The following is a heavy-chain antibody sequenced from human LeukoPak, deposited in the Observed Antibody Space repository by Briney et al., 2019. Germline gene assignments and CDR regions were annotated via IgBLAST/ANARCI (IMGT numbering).Heavy chain of an antibody. CDR3: ARDPRQQLVISAFDI. D-gene: IGHD6-13*01. J-gene: IGHJ3*02. CDR1: GGTFSSYA. V-gene: IGHV1-69*13. Sequence: GASVKVSCKASGGTFSSYAISWVRQAPGQGLEWMGGIIPIFGTANYAQKFQGRVTITADESTSTAYMELSSLRSEDTAVYYCARDPRQQLVISAFDIWGQGTMVTVPS. CDR2: IIPIFGTA.